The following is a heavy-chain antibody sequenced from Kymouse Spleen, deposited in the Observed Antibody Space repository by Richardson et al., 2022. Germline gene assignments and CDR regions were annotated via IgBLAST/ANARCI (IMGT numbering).Heavy chain of an antibody. CDR1: GFTFSGSA. Sequence: EVQLVESGGGLVQPGGSLKLSCAASGFTFSGSAMHWVRQASGKGLEWVGRIRSKANSYATAYAASVKGRFTISRDDSKNTAYLQMNSLKTEDTAVYYCTSPNWNTGYYYGMDVWGQGTTVTVSS. CDR2: IRSKANSYAT. CDR3: TSPNWNTGYYYGMDV. J-gene: IGHJ6*02. V-gene: IGHV3-73*02. D-gene: IGHD1-20*01,IGHD1-7*01.